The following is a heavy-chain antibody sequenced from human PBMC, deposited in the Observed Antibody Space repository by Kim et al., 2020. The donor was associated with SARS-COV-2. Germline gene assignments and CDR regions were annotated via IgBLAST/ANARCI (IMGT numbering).Heavy chain of an antibody. V-gene: IGHV5-51*01. Sequence: GESLKISCKGSGYSFTSYWIGWVRQMPGKGLEWMGIIYPGDSDTRYSPSFQGQVTISADKSISTAYLQWSSLKASDTAMYYCARYACSSTSCYQKYYYYYGMDVWGQGTTVTVSS. CDR2: IYPGDSDT. CDR3: ARYACSSTSCYQKYYYYYGMDV. CDR1: GYSFTSYW. D-gene: IGHD2-2*01. J-gene: IGHJ6*02.